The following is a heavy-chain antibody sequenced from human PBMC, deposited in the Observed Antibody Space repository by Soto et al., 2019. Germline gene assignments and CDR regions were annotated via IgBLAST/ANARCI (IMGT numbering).Heavy chain of an antibody. CDR1: GYTFTGYY. Sequence: QVQLVQSGAEVKKPGASVKVSCKASGYTFTGYYMHWVRQAPGQGLEWMGWINPNSGGTNYAQKFQGRVTMTRDTSISTAYMELSRLRSDDTAVYYCARGSIAAAGTPYYYYYYGMDVWGQGTTVTVSS. J-gene: IGHJ6*02. CDR2: INPNSGGT. D-gene: IGHD6-13*01. V-gene: IGHV1-2*02. CDR3: ARGSIAAAGTPYYYYYYGMDV.